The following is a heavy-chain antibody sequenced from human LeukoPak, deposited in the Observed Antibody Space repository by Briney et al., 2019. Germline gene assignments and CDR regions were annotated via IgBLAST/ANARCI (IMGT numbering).Heavy chain of an antibody. Sequence: GESLKISCKGSGYSFSNYWISWVRQMLGKGLEWMGRIDPSDSYTKYSPSFQGHVTMSTDKSMTTAYLQWSSLKASDTAMYYCTRLTDYNILTGYYSDYWGQGTLVTVSS. CDR2: IDPSDSYT. CDR1: GYSFSNYW. D-gene: IGHD3-9*01. J-gene: IGHJ4*02. V-gene: IGHV5-10-1*01. CDR3: TRLTDYNILTGYYSDY.